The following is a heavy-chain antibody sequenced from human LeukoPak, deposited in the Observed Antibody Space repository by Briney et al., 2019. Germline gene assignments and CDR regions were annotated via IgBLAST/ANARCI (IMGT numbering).Heavy chain of an antibody. D-gene: IGHD3-16*01. J-gene: IGHJ6*03. CDR1: GFTFDDYA. Sequence: GGSLRLSCAASGFTFDDYAMHWVRPAPGKGLEWVSLISGDGGSTYYADSVKGRFTISRDNSKNSLYLQMNSLRTEDTALYYCAKANFIMITFGEAYYYMDVWGKGTTVTVSS. V-gene: IGHV3-43*02. CDR3: AKANFIMITFGEAYYYMDV. CDR2: ISGDGGST.